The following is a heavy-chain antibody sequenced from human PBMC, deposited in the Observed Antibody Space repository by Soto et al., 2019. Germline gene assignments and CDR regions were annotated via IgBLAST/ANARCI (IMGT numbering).Heavy chain of an antibody. Sequence: SGGSLRLSCAASGFTFTRYSMNWVRQAPGKGLEWVSSISSTTNYIYYGDSMKGRFTISRDNTKNSLYLEMNSLRAEDTAVYYCARESEDLTSNFDYWGQGTLVTVSS. J-gene: IGHJ4*02. V-gene: IGHV3-21*06. CDR2: ISSTTNYI. CDR3: ARESEDLTSNFDY. CDR1: GFTFTRYS.